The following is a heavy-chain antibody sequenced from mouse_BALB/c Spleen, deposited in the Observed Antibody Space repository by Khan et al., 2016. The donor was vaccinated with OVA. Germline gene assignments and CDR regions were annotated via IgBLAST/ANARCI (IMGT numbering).Heavy chain of an antibody. D-gene: IGHD2-2*01. CDR1: GYSITSDFA. CDR3: TRSVCYAYAYAMDY. V-gene: IGHV3-2*02. Sequence: EVQLQESGPGLVKPSQSLSLTCTVTGYSITSDFAWNWVRQFPGNKLEWMGYISFSGSTSYDPSLKSRLSITRDTSKNQFFLQLNSVTTEDTATYYCTRSVCYAYAYAMDYWGQGISVTVSS. J-gene: IGHJ4*01. CDR2: ISFSGST.